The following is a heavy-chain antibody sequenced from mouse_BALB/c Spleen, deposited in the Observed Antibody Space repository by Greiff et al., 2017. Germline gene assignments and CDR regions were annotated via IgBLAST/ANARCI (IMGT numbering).Heavy chain of an antibody. CDR1: GFSLTSYG. Sequence: VQLVESGPGLVAPSQSLSITCTVSGFSLTSYGVHWVRQPPGKGLEWLGVIWAGGSTNYNSALMSRLSISKDNSKSQVFLKMNSLQTDDTAMYYCARVNGYDGAMDYWGQGTSVTVSS. V-gene: IGHV2-9*02. J-gene: IGHJ4*01. CDR2: IWAGGST. D-gene: IGHD2-2*01. CDR3: ARVNGYDGAMDY.